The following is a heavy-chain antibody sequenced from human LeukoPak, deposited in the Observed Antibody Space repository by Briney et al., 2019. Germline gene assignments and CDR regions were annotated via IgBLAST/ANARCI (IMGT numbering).Heavy chain of an antibody. CDR1: GASISNYY. V-gene: IGHV4-59*01. J-gene: IGHJ4*02. CDR2: IYYSGST. D-gene: IGHD6-6*01. Sequence: PSETLSLTCTVSGASISNYYWSWIRQPPGKGLEWIGYIYYSGSTNYNPSLKSRVTISVGTSKNQFSLKLSSVTAADTAVYYCARGQLHFDYWGQGTLVTVSS. CDR3: ARGQLHFDY.